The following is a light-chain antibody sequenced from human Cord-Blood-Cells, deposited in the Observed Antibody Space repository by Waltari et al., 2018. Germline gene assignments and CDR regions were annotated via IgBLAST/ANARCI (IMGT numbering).Light chain of an antibody. CDR2: AAS. J-gene: IGKJ4*01. Sequence: DIQMTQSPSSLSASVGDRVTITCRASQSISSYLNWYQQKPGKAPKLLIYAASSLQSGVPSRVSGSGSGTDFTLTISSLQPEDCATYYCQQSYSTPQVTFGGGTKVEIK. CDR1: QSISSY. CDR3: QQSYSTPQVT. V-gene: IGKV1-39*01.